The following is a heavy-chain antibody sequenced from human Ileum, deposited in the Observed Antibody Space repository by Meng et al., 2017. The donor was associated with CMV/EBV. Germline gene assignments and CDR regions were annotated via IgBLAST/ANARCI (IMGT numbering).Heavy chain of an antibody. Sequence: GESLKISCAASGFTFRAYYMSWIRQAPGKGLEWVSYISSSGDTIYYADSVKGRFTISRDNAKNSLYLQMNTLRAEDTAVYYCASLYYDFWSGYYRGDFGMDDWGQGTTVTVSS. CDR1: GFTFRAYY. J-gene: IGHJ6*02. V-gene: IGHV3-11*01. CDR3: ASLYYDFWSGYYRGDFGMDD. CDR2: ISSSGDTI. D-gene: IGHD3-3*01.